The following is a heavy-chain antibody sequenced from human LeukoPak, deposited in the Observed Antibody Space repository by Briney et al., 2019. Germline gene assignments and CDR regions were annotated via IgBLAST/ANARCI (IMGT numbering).Heavy chain of an antibody. CDR1: GFTFSSYW. D-gene: IGHD1-26*01. J-gene: IGHJ4*02. V-gene: IGHV3-7*04. CDR3: AGGIVGATLDY. Sequence: PGGSLRLSCAASGFTFSSYWMSWVRQAPGKGLEGVANIKQVGCEKYYVDSMKGRLTISRDNAKNSLHLQMNSLRAEDTAVYYCAGGIVGATLDYWGQGTLVTVSS. CDR2: IKQVGCEK.